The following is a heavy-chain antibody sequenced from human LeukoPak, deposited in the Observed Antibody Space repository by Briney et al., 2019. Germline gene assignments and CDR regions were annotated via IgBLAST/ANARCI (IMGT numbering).Heavy chain of an antibody. D-gene: IGHD3-10*01. V-gene: IGHV1-69*06. Sequence: SVKVSCKASGGTFNSYAISWVRQAPGQGLEWMGGIIPIFGTTNYARKLRGRVTLTADKSTRTAYMELSSLRSEDTAVYYCARDNRGLGEAFDYWGQGTLVTVSS. J-gene: IGHJ4*02. CDR3: ARDNRGLGEAFDY. CDR1: GGTFNSYA. CDR2: IIPIFGTT.